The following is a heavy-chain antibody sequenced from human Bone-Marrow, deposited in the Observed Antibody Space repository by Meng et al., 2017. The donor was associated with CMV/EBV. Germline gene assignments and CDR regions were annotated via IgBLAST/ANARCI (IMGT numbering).Heavy chain of an antibody. J-gene: IGHJ6*02. CDR1: GFTFSSYW. D-gene: IGHD2/OR15-2a*01. CDR2: IKQDGSEK. CDR3: ARENNYYYYYGMDV. Sequence: GESLKISCAASGFTFSSYWMSWVRQAPGKGLEWVANIKQDGSEKYYVDSVKGRFTISRDNAKNSLYLQMNSLRAEDTAVYYCARENNYYYYYGMDVWGQGTTLTVS. V-gene: IGHV3-7*01.